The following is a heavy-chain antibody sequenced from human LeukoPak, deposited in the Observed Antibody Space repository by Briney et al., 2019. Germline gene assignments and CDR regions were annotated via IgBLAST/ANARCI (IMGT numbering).Heavy chain of an antibody. CDR2: ISSSSSYI. CDR1: GFTFSSYS. CDR3: ARDLYYDSSGYFATPIFAFDI. J-gene: IGHJ3*02. D-gene: IGHD3-22*01. Sequence: GGSLRLSCAASGFTFSSYSMNWVRQAPGKGLEWVSSISSSSSYIYYADSVKGRFTISRDNAKNSLYLQMNSLRAEDTAVYYCARDLYYDSSGYFATPIFAFDIWGQGTMVTASS. V-gene: IGHV3-21*03.